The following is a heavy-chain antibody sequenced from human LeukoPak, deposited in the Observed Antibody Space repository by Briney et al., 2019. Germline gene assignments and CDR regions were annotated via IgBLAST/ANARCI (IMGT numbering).Heavy chain of an antibody. J-gene: IGHJ6*03. V-gene: IGHV3-53*01. CDR3: ARGPRYYYYMDV. Sequence: GGSLRLSCAASRFTVSSNYMSWVRQAPGKGLEWVSVIYSGGSTYYADSVKGRFTISRDNSKNTLYLQMNSLRAEDTAVYYCARGPRYYYYMDVWGKGTTVTVSS. CDR2: IYSGGST. CDR1: RFTVSSNY.